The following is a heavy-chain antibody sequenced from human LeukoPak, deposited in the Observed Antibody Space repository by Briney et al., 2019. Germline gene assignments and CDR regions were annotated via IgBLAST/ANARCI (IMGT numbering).Heavy chain of an antibody. V-gene: IGHV4-59*12. D-gene: IGHD3-10*01. J-gene: IGHJ5*02. CDR3: ARGGTTYYGSGGYWFDP. CDR1: GGSISSYY. Sequence: SETLSLTCTVSGGSISSYYWSWIRQPPGKGLEWIGYIYYSGSTNYNPSLKSRVTISVDTSKNQFSLKLSSVTAADTAVYYCARGGTTYYGSGGYWFDPWGQGTLVTVSS. CDR2: IYYSGST.